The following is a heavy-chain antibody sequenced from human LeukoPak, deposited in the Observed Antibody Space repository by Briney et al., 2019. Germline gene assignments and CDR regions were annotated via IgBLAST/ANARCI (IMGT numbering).Heavy chain of an antibody. D-gene: IGHD6-19*01. Sequence: ASVTVSFTASGYTFTIYAMHWVRQAPGQRGERMGWINAGNGNTKYSQEFQGRVTITRDTSASTAYMELSSLRSEDMAVYYCARDGFVAVAGTGYYYMDVWGKGTTVTVSS. J-gene: IGHJ6*03. V-gene: IGHV1-3*03. CDR2: INAGNGNT. CDR3: ARDGFVAVAGTGYYYMDV. CDR1: GYTFTIYA.